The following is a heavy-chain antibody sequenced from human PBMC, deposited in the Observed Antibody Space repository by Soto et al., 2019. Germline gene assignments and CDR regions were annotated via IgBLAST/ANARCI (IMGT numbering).Heavy chain of an antibody. J-gene: IGHJ2*01. CDR2: IYHSGST. CDR1: GGSISSGGYS. Sequence: QLQLQESGSGLVKPSQTLSLTCAVSGGSISSGGYSWSWIRQPPGKGLEWIGYIYHSGSTYYNTSLKYRVTRSVDRSKNQFFLKLSSVTAADTAVYYCARTPPTVSTTPNWYFDLWGRGPPVTVSS. V-gene: IGHV4-30-2*01. D-gene: IGHD5-12*01. CDR3: ARTPPTVSTTPNWYFDL.